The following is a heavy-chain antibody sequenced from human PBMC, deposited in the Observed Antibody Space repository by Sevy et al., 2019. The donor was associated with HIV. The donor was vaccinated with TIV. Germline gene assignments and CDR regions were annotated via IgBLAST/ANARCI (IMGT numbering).Heavy chain of an antibody. CDR3: ARASGTYHAFDL. V-gene: IGHV3-64*01. CDR2: IGSDGETT. CDR1: GFPFSSYS. Sequence: GGSLRLSCAASGFPFSSYSFYWVRQAPGKGLEYVSAIGSDGETTLYASSVKGRFTISRVNSKNTVFLQMGRLRSEDMSVYYCARASGTYHAFDLWGRGTMVTAS. D-gene: IGHD1-26*01. J-gene: IGHJ3*01.